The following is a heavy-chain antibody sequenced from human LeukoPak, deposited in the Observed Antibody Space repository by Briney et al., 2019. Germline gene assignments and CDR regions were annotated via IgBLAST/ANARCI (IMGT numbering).Heavy chain of an antibody. V-gene: IGHV4-59*01. CDR3: ARRDYSSGWYYFDY. CDR2: IYSSGGA. Sequence: SETVSLTCTVSGGSMSTYHWSWIRKPPGKGLEWFGCIYSSGGANYNPSLKSRVTMSVDTSKNQFSLKLTSVTAADTAVYYCARRDYSSGWYYFDYWGQGTLVTVSS. J-gene: IGHJ4*02. CDR1: GGSMSTYH. D-gene: IGHD6-19*01.